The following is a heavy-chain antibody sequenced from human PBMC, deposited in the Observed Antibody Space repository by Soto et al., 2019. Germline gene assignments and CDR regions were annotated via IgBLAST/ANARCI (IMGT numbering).Heavy chain of an antibody. Sequence: EVPLVESGGGLVQPGGSLRLSCVASGFTFSSSELYWVRQAPRKGLEWVSYIHPARKPIFYADSVKVRFTISRDNAKNSRHLQMNSLRAEDTAVYYCATAGSSRGQGTVVTVPS. J-gene: IGHJ3*01. V-gene: IGHV3-48*03. CDR1: GFTFSSSE. D-gene: IGHD2-2*01. CDR3: ATAGSS. CDR2: IHPARKPI.